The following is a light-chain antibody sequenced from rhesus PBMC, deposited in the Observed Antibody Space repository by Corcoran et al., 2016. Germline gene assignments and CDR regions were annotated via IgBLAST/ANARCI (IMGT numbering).Light chain of an antibody. CDR2: KAS. CDR3: QQYNSAPPA. V-gene: IGKV1-21*01. Sequence: DIQMTQSPSSLSASVGDRVTITCRASQGISSWLAWYQQKPGKAPKLLVYKASSLKSGVPARFIGRVSGTDFTLTISSLQPEDFATYYCQQYNSAPPAFGQGTKVEIK. J-gene: IGKJ1*01. CDR1: QGISSW.